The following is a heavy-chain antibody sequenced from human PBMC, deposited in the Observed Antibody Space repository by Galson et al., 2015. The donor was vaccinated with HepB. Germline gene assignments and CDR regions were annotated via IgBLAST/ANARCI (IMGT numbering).Heavy chain of an antibody. J-gene: IGHJ3*02. V-gene: IGHV4-61*02. CDR2: IYTSGST. CDR1: GGSISSGSYY. CDR3: AGWIQLWAYDAFGI. Sequence: TLSLTCTVSGGSISSGSYYWSWIRQPAGKGLEWIGRIYTSGSTNYNPSLKSRVTMSVDTSKNQFSLKLSSVTAADTAVYYCAGWIQLWAYDAFGIWGQGTMVTVSS. D-gene: IGHD5-18*01.